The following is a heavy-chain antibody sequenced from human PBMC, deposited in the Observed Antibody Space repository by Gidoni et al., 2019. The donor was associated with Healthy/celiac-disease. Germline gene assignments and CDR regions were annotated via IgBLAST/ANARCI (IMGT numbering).Heavy chain of an antibody. CDR2: IYYSGST. CDR3: AREDYYDSSRPFDL. D-gene: IGHD3-22*01. Sequence: QLQLQESGPGLVKPSETLSLTCTVSGGSLSSSSYYWGWIRQPPGKGLEWIGSIYYSGSTYYNPSLKSRVTISVDTSKNQFSLKLSSVTAADTAVYYCAREDYYDSSRPFDLWGRGTLVTVSS. V-gene: IGHV4-39*07. J-gene: IGHJ2*01. CDR1: GGSLSSSSYY.